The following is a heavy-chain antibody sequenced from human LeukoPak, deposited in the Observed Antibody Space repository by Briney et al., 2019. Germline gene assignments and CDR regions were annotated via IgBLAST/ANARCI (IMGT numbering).Heavy chain of an antibody. CDR3: ARADSGSYFFYGRLPGY. J-gene: IGHJ4*02. CDR2: INPSGGST. CDR1: GYTFTSYY. Sequence: ASVTVSCRASGYTFTSYYMHWVRQAPGQGLEWMGIINPSGGSTSYAQKFQGRVTMTRDTSTSTVYMELSILRSEDTAVYYCARADSGSYFFYGRLPGYWGQGTLVTVSS. D-gene: IGHD1-26*01. V-gene: IGHV1-46*01.